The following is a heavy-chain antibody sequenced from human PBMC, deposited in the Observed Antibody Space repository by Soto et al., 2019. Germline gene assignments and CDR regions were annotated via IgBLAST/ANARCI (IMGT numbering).Heavy chain of an antibody. CDR3: ARAISGYVT. J-gene: IGHJ4*02. D-gene: IGHD5-12*01. CDR2: INAGNGDT. Sequence: AQLVQSGAEVKKPGASVRISCTASGISYTTYAIHWVRQAPGQGLEWMGWINAGNGDTRYSQRFQGRVTLTTHTSATTTYMDLSSLRSDDTSIYYCARAISGYVTWGQGTLVTVSS. CDR1: GISYTTYA. V-gene: IGHV1-3*01.